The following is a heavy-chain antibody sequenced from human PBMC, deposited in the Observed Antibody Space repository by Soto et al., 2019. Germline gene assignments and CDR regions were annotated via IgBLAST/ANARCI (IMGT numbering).Heavy chain of an antibody. CDR3: ERRVCGNYDY. V-gene: IGHV3-64*01. Sequence: EVQLAESGGGMVQPGGSLRLSCVASGFTFSSYDMHWVRQAPGKGLEYVSSISSNGGTTYYGNSVKGRFTISRDNSKNTLYLQMGSLRAEYMAVYYCERRVCGNYDYWGQGTLVTVSS. J-gene: IGHJ4*02. CDR1: GFTFSSYD. D-gene: IGHD1-26*01. CDR2: ISSNGGTT.